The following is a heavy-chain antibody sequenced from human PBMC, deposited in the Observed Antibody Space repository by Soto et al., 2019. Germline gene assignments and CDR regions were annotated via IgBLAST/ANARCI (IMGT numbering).Heavy chain of an antibody. V-gene: IGHV1-3*05. CDR1: GYTFTGYA. CDR3: ARAVAVAADFDY. J-gene: IGHJ4*02. D-gene: IGHD6-19*01. Sequence: QVQLVQSGAEEKKPGASVKVSCKASGYTFTGYATHWVRQAPGQRLEWMGWINAGNGNTKYSQKFQGRVTITRDTSASTAYMELSSLRSEDTAVYYCARAVAVAADFDYWGQGTLVTVSS. CDR2: INAGNGNT.